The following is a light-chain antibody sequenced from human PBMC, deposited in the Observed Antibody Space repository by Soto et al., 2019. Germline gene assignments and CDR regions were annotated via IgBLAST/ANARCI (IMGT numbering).Light chain of an antibody. Sequence: EIVLTQSPGTLSLSPGERATFSCRTSQTVNTEFLAWYQQKPGLAPRLLIHGTSNRATGIPDRFSGSGSGTDSALSISALEHEDFAVYYCQRYESSSLYDFGQGTML. CDR3: QRYESSSLYD. V-gene: IGKV3-20*01. J-gene: IGKJ2*01. CDR1: QTVNTEF. CDR2: GTS.